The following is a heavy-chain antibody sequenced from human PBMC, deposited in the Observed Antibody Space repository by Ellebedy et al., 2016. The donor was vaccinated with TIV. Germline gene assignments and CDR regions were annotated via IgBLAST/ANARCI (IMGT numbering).Heavy chain of an antibody. V-gene: IGHV3-23*01. J-gene: IGHJ6*02. CDR3: AKGYKKWPYYGMDV. D-gene: IGHD1-14*01. CDR1: GFSFYNYG. CDR2: ISGTGVST. Sequence: GESLKISCTASGFSFYNYGMNWVRQAPGKGLEWVSAISGTGVSTYYADSVKGRLTISRDNSKNTVYLQMNSLRAEDTAIYYRAKGYKKWPYYGMDVWGQGTTVTVSS.